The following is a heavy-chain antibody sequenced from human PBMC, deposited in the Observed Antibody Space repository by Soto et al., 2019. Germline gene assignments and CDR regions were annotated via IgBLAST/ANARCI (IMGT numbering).Heavy chain of an antibody. J-gene: IGHJ3*02. CDR1: GGSISSYY. CDR2: IYYIGST. CDR3: AGADYYDSSGYYLLGAFNI. D-gene: IGHD3-22*01. V-gene: IGHV4-59*08. Sequence: SETLSLTCTVSGGSISSYYWSWIRQPPGKGLEWIGYIYYIGSTNYTPSLKSRVTISVDTSKTRFSLKLSSLTAADTAVFFFAGADYYDSSGYYLLGAFNIWGQGTMVTV.